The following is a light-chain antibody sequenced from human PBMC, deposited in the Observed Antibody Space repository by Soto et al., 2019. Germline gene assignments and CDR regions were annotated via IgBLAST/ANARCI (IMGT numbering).Light chain of an antibody. CDR3: QTWGTGIHVL. J-gene: IGLJ2*01. CDR1: SGHSNYA. V-gene: IGLV4-69*01. CDR2: VNSEGSH. Sequence: QPVLTQSPSASASLGASVKLTCTLSSGHSNYAIAWPQQQPGKGPRYLMKVNSEGSHSKGDGIPDRFSGSSSGTERYLTISSLQSEDEADYYCQTWGTGIHVLFGGGTKLTVL.